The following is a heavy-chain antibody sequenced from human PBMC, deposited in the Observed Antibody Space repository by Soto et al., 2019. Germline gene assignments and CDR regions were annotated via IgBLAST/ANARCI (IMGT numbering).Heavy chain of an antibody. CDR2: IYYSGST. V-gene: IGHV4-61*01. D-gene: IGHD3-10*01. J-gene: IGHJ5*02. CDR1: GGSVSSGSYS. Sequence: PSETLSLTCTVSGGSVSSGSYSWSWIRQPPGKGLEWIGYIYYSGSTNYNPPLKSRVTISVDTSKNQFSLKLSSVTAADTAVYYCARDVKGSWFDPWGQGTLVTVSS. CDR3: ARDVKGSWFDP.